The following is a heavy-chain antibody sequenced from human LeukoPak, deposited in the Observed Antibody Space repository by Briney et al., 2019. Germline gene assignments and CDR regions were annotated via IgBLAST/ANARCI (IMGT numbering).Heavy chain of an antibody. CDR2: INTNTGNP. CDR1: GYTFTSYA. Sequence: ASVKVSCKASGYTFTSYAMNWVRQAPGQGLEWMGWINTNTGNPTYAQGFTGRFVFSLDTSVSTAYLQISSLKAEDTAVYYCARDKEPYPLSSSWFGLSPIYYYYYMDVWGKGTTVTVSS. CDR3: ARDKEPYPLSSSWFGLSPIYYYYYMDV. V-gene: IGHV7-4-1*02. D-gene: IGHD6-13*01. J-gene: IGHJ6*03.